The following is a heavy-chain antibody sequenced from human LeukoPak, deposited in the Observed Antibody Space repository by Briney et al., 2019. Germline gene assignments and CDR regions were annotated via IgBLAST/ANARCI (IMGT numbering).Heavy chain of an antibody. CDR1: GYTFSSYT. V-gene: IGHV3-30*01. J-gene: IGHJ4*02. Sequence: GRSLRLSCAASGYTFSSYTLHWVRQTPGKGLEWVAVISNAATGGVQYYADSVKDRFTISRDNSKNTLYPQINSLRPEDTAVYFCARDHWGRITTGGYFHYWGQGTLVTVSS. D-gene: IGHD6-13*01. CDR2: ISNAATGGVQ. CDR3: ARDHWGRITTGGYFHY.